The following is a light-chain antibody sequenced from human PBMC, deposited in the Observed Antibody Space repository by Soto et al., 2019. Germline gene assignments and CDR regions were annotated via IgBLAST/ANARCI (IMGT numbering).Light chain of an antibody. CDR1: QSVSSN. CDR3: QQYNNWPRGET. Sequence: EIVLTQSPGTLSLSPGERATLSCRASQSVSSNYLAWCQQRPGQAPRLLIYGASTRAAGIPARFSGSGSGTEFTLTISSLQSEDFAVYYCQQYNNWPRGETFGQGTKVDIK. J-gene: IGKJ1*01. CDR2: GAS. V-gene: IGKV3-15*01.